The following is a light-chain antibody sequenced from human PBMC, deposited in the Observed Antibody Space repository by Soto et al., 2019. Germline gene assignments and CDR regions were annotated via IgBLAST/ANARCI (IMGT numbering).Light chain of an antibody. Sequence: DIQMTQAPSTLSATAGDRVTITCRASQSISSWLAWYQHKPGKAPKLLIYDASNLDSGVTSRFSDSGSGTECSLTISNLQPDDCATYYCQQYENYWTFGQGTRVEIK. CDR3: QQYENYWT. J-gene: IGKJ1*01. CDR2: DAS. CDR1: QSISSW. V-gene: IGKV1-5*01.